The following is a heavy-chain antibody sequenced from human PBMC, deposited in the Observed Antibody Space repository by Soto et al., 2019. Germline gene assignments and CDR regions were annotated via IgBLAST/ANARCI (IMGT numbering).Heavy chain of an antibody. CDR3: AKGDILTGYYTGNWFDP. V-gene: IGHV3-23*01. Sequence: GGSLRLSCAASGFTFSSYAMSWVRQAPGKGLKWVSAISDSGGNTYYADSVKGRFTISRDNSKNTLYLQMNSLRVEDTALYYCAKGDILTGYYTGNWFDPWGQGTLVTVSS. D-gene: IGHD3-9*01. CDR2: ISDSGGNT. J-gene: IGHJ5*02. CDR1: GFTFSSYA.